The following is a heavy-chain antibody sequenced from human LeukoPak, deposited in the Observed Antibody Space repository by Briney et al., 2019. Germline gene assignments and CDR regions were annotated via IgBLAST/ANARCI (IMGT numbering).Heavy chain of an antibody. J-gene: IGHJ4*02. CDR1: GGTFSSYA. CDR2: IIPIFGTA. Sequence: SVKVSCTASGGTFSSYAISWVRQAPGQGLEWMGGIIPIFGTANYAQKFQGRVTITTDESTSTAYMELSSLRSEDTAVYYCARDYAYCSSTSCYSALDYWGQGTLVTVSS. V-gene: IGHV1-69*05. D-gene: IGHD2-2*01. CDR3: ARDYAYCSSTSCYSALDY.